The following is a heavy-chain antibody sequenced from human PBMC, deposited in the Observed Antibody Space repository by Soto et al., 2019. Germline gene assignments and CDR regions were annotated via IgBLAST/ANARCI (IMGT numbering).Heavy chain of an antibody. CDR1: GYTFTGYY. CDR3: AREGYCSSTSCYDDAFDI. D-gene: IGHD2-2*01. V-gene: IGHV1-2*04. J-gene: IGHJ3*02. CDR2: INPNSGGT. Sequence: ASVKVSCKASGYTFTGYYMHWVRQAPGQGLEWMGWINPNSGGTNYAQKFQGWVTMTRDTSISTAYMELSRLISDDTAVYYCAREGYCSSTSCYDDAFDIWGQGTMVTVSS.